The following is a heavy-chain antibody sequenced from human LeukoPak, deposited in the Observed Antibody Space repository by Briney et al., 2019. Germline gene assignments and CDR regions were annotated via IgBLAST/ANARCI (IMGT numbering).Heavy chain of an antibody. Sequence: ASVKVSCKASGYTSTSYDINWVRQATGQGLEWMGWMNPNSGNTGYAQKFQGRVTMTRNTSISTAYMELSSLRSEDTAVYYRARGGGEMATTDYWGQGTLVTVSS. CDR1: GYTSTSYD. J-gene: IGHJ4*02. V-gene: IGHV1-8*01. CDR2: MNPNSGNT. CDR3: ARGGGEMATTDY. D-gene: IGHD5-24*01.